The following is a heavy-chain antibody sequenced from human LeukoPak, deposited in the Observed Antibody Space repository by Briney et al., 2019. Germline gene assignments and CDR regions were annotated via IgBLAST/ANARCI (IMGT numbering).Heavy chain of an antibody. CDR1: GGSISSYY. J-gene: IGHJ4*02. V-gene: IGHV4-59*01. D-gene: IGHD5-24*01. CDR2: IYYSGST. CDR3: AGGEDGYNSDY. Sequence: PSETLSLTCTVSGGSISSYYWSWIRQPPGKGLEWIGYIYYSGSTNYNPSLKSRVTISVDTSKNQFSLKLSSVTAADTAVYYCAGGEDGYNSDYWGQGTLVTVSS.